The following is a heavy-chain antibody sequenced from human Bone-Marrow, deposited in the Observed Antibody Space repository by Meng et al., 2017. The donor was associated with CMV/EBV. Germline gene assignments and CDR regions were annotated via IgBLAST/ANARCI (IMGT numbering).Heavy chain of an antibody. J-gene: IGHJ6*02. D-gene: IGHD6-13*01. CDR1: GFTFSSYS. Sequence: SCAASGFTFSSYSMNWVRQAPGKGLEWISSISSSSYIYYADSVKGRFTISRDNAKNSLYLQMNSLRAEDTAVYYCAKEYSSSWYYADGMDVWGQGTTVTVSS. CDR3: AKEYSSSWYYADGMDV. V-gene: IGHV3-21*01. CDR2: ISSSSYI.